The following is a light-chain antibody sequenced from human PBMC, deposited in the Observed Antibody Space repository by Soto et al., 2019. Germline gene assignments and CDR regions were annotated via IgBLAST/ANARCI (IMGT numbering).Light chain of an antibody. CDR1: QSVTNDY. CDR2: SVS. Sequence: EMVLAQSRSSLCLSPVDGATLPCRASQSVTNDYVAWVQQKPGQTPRLLIYSVSSRATGIPDRFSGSGSGTDFTLTISRLEPEDFAMYYCLHHGSSMWTFGQGTKV. J-gene: IGKJ1*01. V-gene: IGKV3-20*01. CDR3: LHHGSSMWT.